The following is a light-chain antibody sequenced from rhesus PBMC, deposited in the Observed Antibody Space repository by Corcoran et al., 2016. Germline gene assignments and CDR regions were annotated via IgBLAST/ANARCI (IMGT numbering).Light chain of an antibody. V-gene: IGKV1-74*01. Sequence: DIQMPHSPSSLSASVGDRVTITCRTSENVNNYLHWYQQKPGKAPKLLIYKVSILQSGFPSRFSGSGSGTGYTFTISNLQSEDVATYYCRPKYGTPRTFGQGTKVEIK. CDR1: ENVNNY. CDR2: KVS. J-gene: IGKJ1*01. CDR3: RPKYGTPRT.